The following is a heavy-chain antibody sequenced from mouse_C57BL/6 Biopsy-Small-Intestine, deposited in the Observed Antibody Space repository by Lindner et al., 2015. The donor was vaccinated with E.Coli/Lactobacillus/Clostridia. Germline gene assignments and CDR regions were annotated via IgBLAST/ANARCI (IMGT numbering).Heavy chain of an antibody. CDR2: LSAYTGNT. D-gene: IGHD6-1*01. CDR3: ARSLTAAGRLLAGY. V-gene: IGHV1-63*02. J-gene: IGHJ4*01. CDR1: GYTLSNYG. Sequence: SVKVSCKASGYTLSNYGIGWVRQAPGQGPEWMGWLSAYTGNTNYAQKFQGRVTMTTDTSTNTAYMELRSLRSDDTALYYCARSLTAAGRLLAGYWGQGTLVTVSS.